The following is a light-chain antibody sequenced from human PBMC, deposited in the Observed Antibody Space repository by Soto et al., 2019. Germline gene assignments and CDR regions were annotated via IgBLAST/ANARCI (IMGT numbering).Light chain of an antibody. J-gene: IGKJ1*01. CDR1: QSVSSN. CDR3: QQYNNWPPWT. V-gene: IGKV3-15*01. CDR2: GAS. Sequence: EIVMTQSPATLSVSPGERATLSCRASQSVSSNLAWYQQIPGQAPRLLIYGASTRATGVPARFSGSGSGADFTLTISSLQSEDCAVYYCQQYNNWPPWTFGQGTKVEIK.